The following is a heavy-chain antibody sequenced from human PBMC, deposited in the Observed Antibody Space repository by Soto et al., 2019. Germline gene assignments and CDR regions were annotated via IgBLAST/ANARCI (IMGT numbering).Heavy chain of an antibody. CDR3: TTLGPS. V-gene: IGHV3-15*07. J-gene: IGHJ5*02. Sequence: EVQLVESGGGWVKPGGSLTLSCVASGFTFGDAWMNWVRQAAGKGLEWVGHVKTNSEGETTDYAAPVKGRFTIWRDDSTNSLYLEMNSLKSEDTGKYFCTTLGPSWGQGTQVTVSS. CDR1: GFTFGDAW. CDR2: VKTNSEGETT.